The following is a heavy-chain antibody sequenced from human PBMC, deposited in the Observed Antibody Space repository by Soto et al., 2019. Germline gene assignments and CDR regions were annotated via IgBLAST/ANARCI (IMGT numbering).Heavy chain of an antibody. CDR2: IVVGSGNT. J-gene: IGHJ4*02. V-gene: IGHV1-58*01. Sequence: ASVKVSCKASGFTFTSSAVQWVGQARGQRLEWIGWIVVGSGNTNYAQKFQERVTITRDMSTSTAYMELSSLRSEDTAVYYCAAVPYSSSYYFDYWGQGTLVTVSS. CDR3: AAVPYSSSYYFDY. D-gene: IGHD6-6*01. CDR1: GFTFTSSA.